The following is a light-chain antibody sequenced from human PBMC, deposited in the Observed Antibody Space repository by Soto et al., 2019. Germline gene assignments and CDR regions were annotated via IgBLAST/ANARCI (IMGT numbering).Light chain of an antibody. CDR1: QSVRSNH. CDR3: QQYSDWPLT. Sequence: EIVLTQSPGTLSLSPGERATLSCRASQSVRSNHLAWYQQKPGQAPRLLIYDASSRATGIPDRFSGSGSGTEFTLTISGLQSEDFAIYYCQQYSDWPLTFGGGTKVEIK. CDR2: DAS. V-gene: IGKV3D-20*02. J-gene: IGKJ4*01.